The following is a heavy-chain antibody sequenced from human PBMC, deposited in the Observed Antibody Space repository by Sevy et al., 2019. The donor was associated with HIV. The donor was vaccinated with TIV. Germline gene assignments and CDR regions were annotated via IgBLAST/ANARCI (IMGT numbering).Heavy chain of an antibody. D-gene: IGHD3-10*01. J-gene: IGHJ3*02. Sequence: ASVKVSCKASGGTFSSYAISWVRQAPGQGLEWMGGIIPIFGTANYAQKFQGRVTITADESTSTAYMELSSLRSEDTAVYYCARVTEWFGESTLDAFDIWGQGTMVTVSS. CDR3: ARVTEWFGESTLDAFDI. CDR1: GGTFSSYA. V-gene: IGHV1-69*13. CDR2: IIPIFGTA.